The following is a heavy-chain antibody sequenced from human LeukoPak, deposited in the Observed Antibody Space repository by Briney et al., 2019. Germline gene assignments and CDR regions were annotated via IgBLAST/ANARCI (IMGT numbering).Heavy chain of an antibody. V-gene: IGHV3-33*01. J-gene: IGHJ4*02. CDR3: AREIFGSGSYPVF. CDR1: GFAFNTYA. CDR2: IWHDGSHK. Sequence: QAGGSLRLSCAASGFAFNTYAMHWVRLAPGQGLEWVALIWHDGSHKFYSNSVRGQLTISRDNSKNTVSLQMNNLRPEDTAVYYCAREIFGSGSYPVFWGQGTLVTVSS. D-gene: IGHD3-10*01.